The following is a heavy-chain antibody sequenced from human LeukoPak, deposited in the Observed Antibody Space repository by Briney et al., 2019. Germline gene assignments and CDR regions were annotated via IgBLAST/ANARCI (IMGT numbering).Heavy chain of an antibody. CDR2: IYYSGST. CDR1: GGSVSSGSYY. D-gene: IGHD6-13*01. Sequence: PSETLSLTCTVSGGSVSSGSYYWSWIRQPPGKGLEWIGYIYYSGSTNYNPSLKSRVTISVDTSKNQFSLKLSSVTAADTAVYYCATFSSWYDYDNYWGQGTLVTVSS. J-gene: IGHJ4*02. CDR3: ATFSSWYDYDNY. V-gene: IGHV4-61*01.